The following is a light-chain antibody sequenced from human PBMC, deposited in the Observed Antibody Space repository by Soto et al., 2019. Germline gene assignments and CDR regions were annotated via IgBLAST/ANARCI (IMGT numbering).Light chain of an antibody. CDR3: QQRTSWPT. CDR1: QSISRY. J-gene: IGKJ4*01. V-gene: IGKV1-39*01. Sequence: DIQMTQSPSTLSGSVGDRITISCRASQSISRYLNWYQQKPGKPPKLLIYAAYTLQGGVPSRFSGSGSGTDFTLTISSLDPEDFAVYYCQQRTSWPTFGGGTKVDIK. CDR2: AAY.